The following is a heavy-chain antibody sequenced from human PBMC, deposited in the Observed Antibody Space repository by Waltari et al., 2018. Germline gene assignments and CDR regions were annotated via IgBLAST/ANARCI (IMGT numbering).Heavy chain of an antibody. CDR2: IYYSGST. V-gene: IGHV4-39*07. D-gene: IGHD2-15*01. Sequence: QLQLQESGPGLVKPSETLSLTCTVSCGSLRHHPYYWGWIRQPPGKGLEWIGSIYYSGSTYYNPSLRSRVTIVVDTSKNQFSLKLTSVTAADTAVYYCARDVVIMENWFDPWGQGTLVTVSS. J-gene: IGHJ5*02. CDR1: CGSLRHHPYY. CDR3: ARDVVIMENWFDP.